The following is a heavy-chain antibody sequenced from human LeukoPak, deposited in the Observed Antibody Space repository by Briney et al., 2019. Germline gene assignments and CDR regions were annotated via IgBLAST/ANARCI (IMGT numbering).Heavy chain of an antibody. CDR2: ISSSGSTI. V-gene: IGHV3-11*04. J-gene: IGHJ4*02. D-gene: IGHD3-3*01. Sequence: GGSLRLSCAASGFTFSDYYMSWIRQAPGKGLEWVSYISSSGSTIYYADSVKGRFTISRDNAKNSLYLQMNSLRAEDTAVYYCARDKYYDFWSGYKAAVDYWGQGTLVTVSS. CDR3: ARDKYYDFWSGYKAAVDY. CDR1: GFTFSDYY.